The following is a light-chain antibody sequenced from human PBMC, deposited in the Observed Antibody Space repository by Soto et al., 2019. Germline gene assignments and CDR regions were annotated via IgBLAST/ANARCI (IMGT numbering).Light chain of an antibody. J-gene: IGKJ1*01. CDR1: QSISSW. Sequence: DIQMTQSPSTLSASVGDRVTITCRASQSISSWLAWYQQKPGKAPKLLIYDASSLESGVPSRFSGSGSGTECTLTIRSLQPDDFATYCGQQYKSLWTFGQGTKVEIK. CDR3: QQYKSLWT. CDR2: DAS. V-gene: IGKV1-5*01.